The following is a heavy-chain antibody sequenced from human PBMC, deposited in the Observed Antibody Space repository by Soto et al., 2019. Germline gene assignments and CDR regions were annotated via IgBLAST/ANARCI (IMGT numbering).Heavy chain of an antibody. CDR3: ALRGVVLIPPMRDRTIPLNF. J-gene: IGHJ4*02. V-gene: IGHV2-5*02. CDR2: IYWDGSQ. D-gene: IGHD2-21*01. CDR1: GLSLNSRGAA. Sequence: QITLKESGPTLVKPTQTLTLTCTFSGLSLNSRGAAVAWIRQPPGKALEWLSLIYWDGSQRYSPSLKTRLSITRDTQRYQVVPTMTNLAPVDTATYYCALRGVVLIPPMRDRTIPLNFWGQATLVSVPS.